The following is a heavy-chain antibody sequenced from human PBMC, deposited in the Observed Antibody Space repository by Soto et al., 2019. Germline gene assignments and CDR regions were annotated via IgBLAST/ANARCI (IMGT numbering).Heavy chain of an antibody. V-gene: IGHV1-3*01. CDR1: GYSFTTYA. CDR2: ISSDNGNT. J-gene: IGHJ4*02. CDR3: ASSQLELRLGY. Sequence: ASVKVSCKASGYSFTTYAVHWVRQAPGQRLEWLGWISSDNGNTKYSQKFQGRVTITRDTSASTAYMELSRLRSDDTAVYYCASSQLELRLGYWGQGTLVTVSS. D-gene: IGHD1-7*01.